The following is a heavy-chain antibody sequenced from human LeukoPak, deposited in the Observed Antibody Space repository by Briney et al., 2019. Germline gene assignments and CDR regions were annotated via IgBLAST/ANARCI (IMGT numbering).Heavy chain of an antibody. J-gene: IGHJ6*02. D-gene: IGHD6-19*01. CDR2: IYTSGST. CDR3: ARYRPWWLEDYYGMDV. Sequence: SETLSLTCTVSGGSISSYYWSWIRQPAGKGLEWIGRIYTSGSTNYNPSLKSRVTMSVDTSKNQFSLKLSSVTAADTAVYYCARYRPWWLEDYYGMDVWGQGTTVTVSS. V-gene: IGHV4-4*07. CDR1: GGSISSYY.